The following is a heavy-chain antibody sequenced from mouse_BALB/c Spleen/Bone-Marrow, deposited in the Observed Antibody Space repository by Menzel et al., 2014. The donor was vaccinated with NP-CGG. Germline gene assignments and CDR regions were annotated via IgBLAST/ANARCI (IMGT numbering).Heavy chain of an antibody. CDR1: GFTFTDYY. J-gene: IGHJ2*01. CDR2: IRNKANGYTT. CDR3: ARDKGRVFFDY. Sequence: DVKLVESGGGLVQPGGSLRLSCATSGFTFTDYYMNWVRQPPGKALEWLGFIRNKANGYTTEYSASVKGRFTISRDISQNILYLQMNTLRAEDSATYYCARDKGRVFFDYWGQGTTLTVSS. V-gene: IGHV7-3*02.